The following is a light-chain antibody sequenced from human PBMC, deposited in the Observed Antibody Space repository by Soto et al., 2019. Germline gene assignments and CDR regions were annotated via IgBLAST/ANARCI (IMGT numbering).Light chain of an antibody. V-gene: IGKV1-39*01. J-gene: IGKJ4*01. CDR2: EAS. CDR3: QQSYSITS. CDR1: QSINSH. Sequence: DIQLTQSPPSLSASVGDRVTITCRSSQSINSHLNWYQQKTGKAPKLLIFEASSLHSGVPSRFGSSGSGTDFTLTITSLQPGDSATYYCQQSYSITSFGGGTKVEIK.